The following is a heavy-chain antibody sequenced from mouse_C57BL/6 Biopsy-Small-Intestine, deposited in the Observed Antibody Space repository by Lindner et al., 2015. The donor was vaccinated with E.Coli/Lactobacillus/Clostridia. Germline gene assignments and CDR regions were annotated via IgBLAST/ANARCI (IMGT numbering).Heavy chain of an antibody. J-gene: IGHJ1*03. D-gene: IGHD1-1*01. CDR1: GYAFSSSW. Sequence: VQLQESGPELVKPGASVKISCKASGYAFSSSWMNWVKQRPGKGLEWIGRIYPGDGDTNYNGKFKGKATLTADKSSSTAYMQLSSLTSEDSAVYFCATTITTVVPYWYFDVWGTGTTVTVSS. CDR2: IYPGDGDT. V-gene: IGHV1-82*01. CDR3: ATTITTVVPYWYFDV.